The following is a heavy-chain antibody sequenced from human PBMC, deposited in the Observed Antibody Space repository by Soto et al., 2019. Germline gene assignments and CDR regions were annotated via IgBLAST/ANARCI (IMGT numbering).Heavy chain of an antibody. D-gene: IGHD3-22*01. Sequence: QLQLQESGSGLVKPSQTLSLTCAVSGGSISSGGYSWSWIRQPPGKGLEWIGYISHSGSTYYNPYPESRXTISVDRSKNQFSLKLSSVPAADTAVYYCARDPMIWGQGTLVTVSS. CDR1: GGSISSGGYS. CDR3: ARDPMI. V-gene: IGHV4-30-2*01. J-gene: IGHJ4*02. CDR2: ISHSGST.